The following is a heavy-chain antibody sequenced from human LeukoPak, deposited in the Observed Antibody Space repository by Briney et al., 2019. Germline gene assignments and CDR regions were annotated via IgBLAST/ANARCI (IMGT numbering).Heavy chain of an antibody. D-gene: IGHD6-13*01. V-gene: IGHV3-48*04. CDR1: GFTFSSYS. CDR2: ISSSGSTI. J-gene: IGHJ6*03. Sequence: GGSLRLSCAASGFTFSSYSMNWVRQAPGKGLEWVSYISSSGSTIYYADSVKGRFTISRDNAKNSLYLQMHSLRAGDTAIYYCARDGQNSRYYYYMDVWGKGTTVTISS. CDR3: ARDGQNSRYYYYMDV.